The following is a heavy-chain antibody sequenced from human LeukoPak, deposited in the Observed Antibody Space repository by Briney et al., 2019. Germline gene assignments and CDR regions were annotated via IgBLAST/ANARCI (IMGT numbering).Heavy chain of an antibody. CDR3: AKVIGVGKYCSGGSRYSGYYYYGMDV. D-gene: IGHD2-15*01. CDR2: ISGSGGST. Sequence: GGSLRLSCAASGFTFSSYAMSWARQARGKGLEWVSDISGSGGSTYYADSVKGRFTISRDNSKNTLYLQMNSLRAEDTAVYYCAKVIGVGKYCSGGSRYSGYYYYGMDVWGQGTTVTVSS. V-gene: IGHV3-23*01. CDR1: GFTFSSYA. J-gene: IGHJ6*02.